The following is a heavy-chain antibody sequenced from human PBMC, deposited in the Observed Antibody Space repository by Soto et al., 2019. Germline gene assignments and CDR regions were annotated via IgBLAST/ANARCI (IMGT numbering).Heavy chain of an antibody. J-gene: IGHJ3*02. Sequence: QLQLQESGSGLVKPSQTLSLTCAVSGGSISSGGYSWSWIRQPPGKGLEWIGYIYHSGSTYYNPSLKSRVTISVDRSKNQFSLKLSSVTAADTAVYYCARSVLLWFGELFGAFDIWGQGTMVTVSS. CDR2: IYHSGST. CDR1: GGSISSGGYS. D-gene: IGHD3-10*01. CDR3: ARSVLLWFGELFGAFDI. V-gene: IGHV4-30-2*01.